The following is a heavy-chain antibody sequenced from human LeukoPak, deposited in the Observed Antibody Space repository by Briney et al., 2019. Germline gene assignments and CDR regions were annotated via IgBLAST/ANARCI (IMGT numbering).Heavy chain of an antibody. D-gene: IGHD1-26*01. CDR1: GFTFSNYA. V-gene: IGHV3-23*01. CDR3: AKGTRSSPNDAADI. CDR2: IIGSGGTT. J-gene: IGHJ3*02. Sequence: PAGGSLRLSCAASGFTFSNYAMSWVRQAPGKGLEWVSAIIGSGGTTYYTNSVKGRFTISKDNSKNTPYLQMNSLRAEDTAVYYCAKGTRSSPNDAADIWGQGTMVTVSS.